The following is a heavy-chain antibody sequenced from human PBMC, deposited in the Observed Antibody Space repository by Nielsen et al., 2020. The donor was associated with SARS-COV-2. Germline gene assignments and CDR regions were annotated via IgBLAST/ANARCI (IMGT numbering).Heavy chain of an antibody. V-gene: IGHV3-21*01. CDR2: ISSSSSYI. D-gene: IGHD3-22*01. Sequence: GESLKISCAASGFTFSSYSMNWVRQAPGKGLEWVSSISSSSSYIYYADSVKGRFTISRDNAKNSLYLQMNSLRAEDTAVYYCARDLSPARYYDSNWFDPWGQGTLVTVSS. CDR3: ARDLSPARYYDSNWFDP. J-gene: IGHJ5*02. CDR1: GFTFSSYS.